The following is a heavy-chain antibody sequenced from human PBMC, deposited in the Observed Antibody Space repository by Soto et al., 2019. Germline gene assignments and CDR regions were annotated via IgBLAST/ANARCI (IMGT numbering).Heavy chain of an antibody. CDR2: INTGNGNT. D-gene: IGHD6-25*01. CDR3: ARAISGYIT. CDR1: GITYTTYA. J-gene: IGHJ5*02. V-gene: IGHV1-3*04. Sequence: GASVKVSCKASGITYTTYAIHWVRQAPGQGLEWMGWINTGNGNTRYSQRFQGRVTLTTDTLASTVYMDLSSLTSGDTASYYCARAISGYITWGQGTLVTVSS.